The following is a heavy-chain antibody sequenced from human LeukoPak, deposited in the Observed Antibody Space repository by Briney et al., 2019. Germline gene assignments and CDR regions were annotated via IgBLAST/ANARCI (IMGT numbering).Heavy chain of an antibody. V-gene: IGHV1-2*02. CDR1: GYTFTDYY. Sequence: ASVKVSCKASGYTFTDYYLHWVRQAPGQGLEWMGWINPNSGGTDYAQKFQGRVTMTRDTSISTAYMELSRLRSDDTAVYYCARDRAAVAGTSWFDPWGQGTLVTVSS. CDR3: ARDRAAVAGTSWFDP. J-gene: IGHJ5*02. D-gene: IGHD6-19*01. CDR2: INPNSGGT.